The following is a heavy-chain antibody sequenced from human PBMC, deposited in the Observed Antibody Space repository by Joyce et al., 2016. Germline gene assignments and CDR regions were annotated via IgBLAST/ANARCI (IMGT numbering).Heavy chain of an antibody. CDR3: ARGDIAVAGRAFDY. CDR2: IYPGDSET. Sequence: EVQLVQSGVEVKKPGESLKISCKGSEYRFTSYWIAWVRQKPGEGLQWMGIIYPGDSETIYSPSFQGQVTISADKSITTAYLQWTSLKASDTAMYYCARGDIAVAGRAFDYWGQGTLVTVSS. CDR1: EYRFTSYW. V-gene: IGHV5-51*01. J-gene: IGHJ4*02. D-gene: IGHD6-19*01.